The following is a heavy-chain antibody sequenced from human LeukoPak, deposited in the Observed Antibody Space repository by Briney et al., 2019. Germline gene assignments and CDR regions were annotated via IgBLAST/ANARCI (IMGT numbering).Heavy chain of an antibody. CDR1: GYTFTTYD. CDR2: MNPNSGNT. D-gene: IGHD3-10*01. CDR3: ARANYYGSGKKDLDY. J-gene: IGHJ4*02. V-gene: IGHV1-8*01. Sequence: ASVKVSCKASGYTFTTYDINWVRQATGQGLEWMGWMNPNSGNTGYAQKFQGRVTMTRNTSMSTAYIGLSSLRSEDTAVYYCARANYYGSGKKDLDYWGQGTLVTVSS.